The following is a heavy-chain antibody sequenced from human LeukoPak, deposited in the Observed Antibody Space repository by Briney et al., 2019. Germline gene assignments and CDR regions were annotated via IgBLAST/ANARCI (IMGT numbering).Heavy chain of an antibody. CDR1: GGSISSGGYY. Sequence: SQTLSLTCTVSGGSISSGGYYWGWIRQPPGKGLEWIGYIYHSGSTYYNPSLKSRVTISVDRSKNQFSLKLSSVTAADTAVYYCARANGGYYYYMDVWGKGTTVTVSS. J-gene: IGHJ6*03. CDR2: IYHSGST. D-gene: IGHD2-8*01. CDR3: ARANGGYYYYMDV. V-gene: IGHV4-30-2*01.